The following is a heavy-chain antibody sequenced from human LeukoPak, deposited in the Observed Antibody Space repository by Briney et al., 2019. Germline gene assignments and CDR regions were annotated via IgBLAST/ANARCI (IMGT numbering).Heavy chain of an antibody. CDR3: ARGELCPDY. J-gene: IGHJ4*02. CDR2: ISSTSTYI. Sequence: MTGGSLRLSCAASGFTFSPYSMNWVRQAPGKGLEWVSSISSTSTYIYYADSVKGRFTISRDNAKNTLYLQMNSLRAEDTAVYYCARGELCPDYWGQGTLVTVSS. D-gene: IGHD3-16*01. V-gene: IGHV3-21*01. CDR1: GFTFSPYS.